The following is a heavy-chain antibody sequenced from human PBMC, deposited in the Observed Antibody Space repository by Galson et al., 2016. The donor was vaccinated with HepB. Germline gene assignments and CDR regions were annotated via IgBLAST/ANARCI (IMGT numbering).Heavy chain of an antibody. CDR1: GFVFSSHW. CDR3: VRDHSVVPTTAYNWFDP. V-gene: IGHV3-74*01. Sequence: SLRLSCAASGFVFSSHWMHWVRQDLGKGLVWVSRINSDGTISNYADSVKGRFTISRDNAKNTLYLQMNSLRAEDTAVYFCVRDHSVVPTTAYNWFDPWGRGTLVTVSS. D-gene: IGHD4-23*01. CDR2: INSDGTIS. J-gene: IGHJ5*02.